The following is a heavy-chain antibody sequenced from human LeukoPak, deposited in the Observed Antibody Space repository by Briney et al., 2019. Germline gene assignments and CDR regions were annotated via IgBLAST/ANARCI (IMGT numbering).Heavy chain of an antibody. J-gene: IGHJ6*03. CDR1: GGSISSGSYY. D-gene: IGHD2-2*01. CDR3: ARDGAYCSSTNCSSGGRWSYYYYYMDV. CDR2: IYTSGST. Sequence: PSQTLSLTCTVSGGSISSGSYYWSWIRQPAGKGLEWIGRIYTSGSTNYNPSLKSRVTISVDTSRNQFSLKLSSVTAADTAVYYCARDGAYCSSTNCSSGGRWSYYYYYMDVWGKGTTVTVSS. V-gene: IGHV4-61*02.